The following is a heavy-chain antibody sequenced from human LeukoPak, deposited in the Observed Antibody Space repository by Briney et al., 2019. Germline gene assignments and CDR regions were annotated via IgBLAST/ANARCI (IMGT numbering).Heavy chain of an antibody. Sequence: PSETLSLTCTVGGGSLSGHYWGWIRQPPGKGLELVGHIYYTGTTLYNPSLNSRVTITLDTPRNQFSLRLTSVIAADTAVYYCARFSWGCSTASCYLTNWGQGALVTVSS. D-gene: IGHD2-2*01. CDR3: ARFSWGCSTASCYLTN. CDR1: GGSLSGHY. J-gene: IGHJ4*02. CDR2: IYYTGTT. V-gene: IGHV4-59*11.